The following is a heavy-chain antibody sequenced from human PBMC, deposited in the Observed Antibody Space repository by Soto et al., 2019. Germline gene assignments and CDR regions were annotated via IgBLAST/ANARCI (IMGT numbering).Heavy chain of an antibody. CDR2: IYPGDSDT. CDR1: VYTFTSYW. Sequence: GESLKISCKGSVYTFTSYWIGWVRQKPGKGLEWMGIIYPGDSDTRYSPSFQGQVTISADKSISTAYLQWSSLRASDTAMYYCARHGSYSGWFYWGQGTLVTVSS. J-gene: IGHJ4*02. V-gene: IGHV5-51*01. D-gene: IGHD6-19*01. CDR3: ARHGSYSGWFY.